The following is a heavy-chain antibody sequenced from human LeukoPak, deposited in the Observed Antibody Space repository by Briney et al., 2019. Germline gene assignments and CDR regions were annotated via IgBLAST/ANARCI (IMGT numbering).Heavy chain of an antibody. D-gene: IGHD3-10*01. Sequence: GGSLRLSCAASGFTLNRYWMHWVRQVPGKGVVWVSHSLNDGNSVSYADSVKGRFTVSRDNAKNTLYLQMNRLRPEDTAVYYCVRHNYCYDYWGQGTLVTVSS. V-gene: IGHV3-74*01. CDR2: SLNDGNSV. CDR1: GFTLNRYW. J-gene: IGHJ4*02. CDR3: VRHNYCYDY.